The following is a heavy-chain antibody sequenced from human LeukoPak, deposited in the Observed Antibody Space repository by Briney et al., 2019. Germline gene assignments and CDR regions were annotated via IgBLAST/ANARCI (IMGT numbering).Heavy chain of an antibody. J-gene: IGHJ4*02. D-gene: IGHD6-13*01. CDR3: ARGSLVHGAFDY. Sequence: APVKVSCKASGYNFNSYGISWVRQTPGQGLEWMGWISVHNGNTNYAQKLQGRVIMTTDTSTSTAYMELRSLRSDDTAVYYCARGSLVHGAFDYWGQGTLVTVSS. CDR2: ISVHNGNT. CDR1: GYNFNSYG. V-gene: IGHV1-18*01.